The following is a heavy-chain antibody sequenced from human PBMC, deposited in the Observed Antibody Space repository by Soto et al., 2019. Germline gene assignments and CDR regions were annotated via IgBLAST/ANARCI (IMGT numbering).Heavy chain of an antibody. V-gene: IGHV4-34*01. CDR2: INHSGST. CDR1: GGSFSGYY. D-gene: IGHD3-22*01. Sequence: QVQLQQWGAGLLKPSETLSLTCAVYGGSFSGYYWSWIRQPPGKGLEWIGEINHSGSTNYNPSLKSXXTXSXXPSKNQFSLKLSSVTAADTAVYYCARGGSSGYYGYWGQGTLVTVSS. CDR3: ARGGSSGYYGY. J-gene: IGHJ4*02.